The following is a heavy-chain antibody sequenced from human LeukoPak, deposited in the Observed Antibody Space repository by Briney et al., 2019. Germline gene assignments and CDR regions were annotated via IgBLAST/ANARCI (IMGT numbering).Heavy chain of an antibody. D-gene: IGHD4/OR15-4a*01. CDR2: ISVNGNEM. CDR3: VRIPNGANFPNWFDP. Sequence: GGSLRLSCAASGFIFSNNAMNWVRRTPGKGLEWVSSISVNGNEMNYRDSVKGRFTISRDNTRTSLYLQMDSLRVEDTAIYYCVRIPNGANFPNWFDPWGQGTLVTVSS. J-gene: IGHJ5*02. CDR1: GFIFSNNA. V-gene: IGHV3-21*01.